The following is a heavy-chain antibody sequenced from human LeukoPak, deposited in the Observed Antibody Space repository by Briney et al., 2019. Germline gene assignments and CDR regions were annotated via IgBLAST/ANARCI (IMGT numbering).Heavy chain of an antibody. CDR2: INHRGSA. CDR3: ARGRITMVRGGHTRSHLKRAAIDD. Sequence: SETLSLTCALYGGSFSGYSWSSIRQPPREGLECIVEINHRGSANYTTSLKSRATISVDTSKNQFSLTRRSVTAADTGVYYCARGRITMVRGGHTRSHLKRAAIDDWGQGTLVTVSS. D-gene: IGHD3-10*01. J-gene: IGHJ4*02. CDR1: GGSFSGYS. V-gene: IGHV4-34*01.